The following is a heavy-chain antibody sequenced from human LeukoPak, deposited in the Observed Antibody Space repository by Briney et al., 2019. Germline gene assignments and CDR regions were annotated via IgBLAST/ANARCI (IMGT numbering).Heavy chain of an antibody. CDR3: ARGEEFYDSSGYRRLDS. Sequence: GSLRLSFAASGFTFSNHAMHWVRQAPGKALEYAAVIISNGANTFHAKSLNDRFTISRDNSKNILYLQMGSLRAEDMAVYYCARGEEFYDSSGYRRLDSWGQGTLVVVSS. D-gene: IGHD3-22*01. V-gene: IGHV3-64*01. J-gene: IGHJ4*02. CDR2: IISNGANT. CDR1: GFTFSNHA.